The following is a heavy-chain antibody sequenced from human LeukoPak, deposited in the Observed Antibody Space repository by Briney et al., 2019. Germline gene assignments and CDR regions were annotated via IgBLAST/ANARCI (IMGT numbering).Heavy chain of an antibody. D-gene: IGHD6-6*01. CDR1: GFSVSNNY. CDR3: ARDQRPLEYSTLAGFDP. CDR2: MYTEGQT. J-gene: IGHJ5*02. Sequence: GGSLRLSCAASGFSVSNNYFSWVRQAPGKGLECVAFMYTEGQTSYADSVKGRFTISRDNSKNTLYLQMNSLRAEDTAVYYCARDQRPLEYSTLAGFDPWGQGTLVTVSS. V-gene: IGHV3-66*01.